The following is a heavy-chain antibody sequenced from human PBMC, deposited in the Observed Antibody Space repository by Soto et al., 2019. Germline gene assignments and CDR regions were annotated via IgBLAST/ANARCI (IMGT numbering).Heavy chain of an antibody. CDR1: GFTFSDYY. D-gene: IGHD2-2*01. J-gene: IGHJ6*03. V-gene: IGHV3-11*01. CDR2: ISSSGSTI. Sequence: GGSLRLSCAASGFTFSDYYMSWIRQAPGKGLEWVSYISSSGSTIYYADSVKGRFTISRDNAKNSLYLQMNSLRAEDTAVYYCARDSLPFYSSTSRYYMDVWGKGTTVTVSS. CDR3: ARDSLPFYSSTSRYYMDV.